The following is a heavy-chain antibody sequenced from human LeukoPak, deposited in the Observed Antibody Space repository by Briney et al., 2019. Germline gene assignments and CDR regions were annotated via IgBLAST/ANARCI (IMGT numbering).Heavy chain of an antibody. J-gene: IGHJ4*02. V-gene: IGHV4-61*08. D-gene: IGHD1-26*01. CDR3: ARGVGATWGVDY. CDR2: IYYSGST. CDR1: GGSISSGGYY. Sequence: PSETLSLTCTVSGGSISSGGYYWSWIRQPPGKGLEWIGYIYYSGSTNYNPSLKSRVTISVDTSKNQFSLKLSSVTAADTAVYYCARGVGATWGVDYWGQGTLVTASS.